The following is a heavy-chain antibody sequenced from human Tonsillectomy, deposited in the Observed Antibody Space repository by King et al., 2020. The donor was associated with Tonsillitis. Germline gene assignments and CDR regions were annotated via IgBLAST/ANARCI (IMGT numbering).Heavy chain of an antibody. J-gene: IGHJ3*02. D-gene: IGHD6-19*01. CDR1: GFTFSRYA. CDR3: AKQWLVRGAFDI. CDR2: IYSGGSST. Sequence: VQLVESGGGLVQPGGSLRLSCAASGFTFSRYALSWVRQAPGKGLEWVSIIYSGGSSTYYADSVKGRFTISRDNSKNTLYLQMNSLRAEDTAVYYWAKQWLVRGAFDIWGQGTMVTVSS. V-gene: IGHV3-23*03.